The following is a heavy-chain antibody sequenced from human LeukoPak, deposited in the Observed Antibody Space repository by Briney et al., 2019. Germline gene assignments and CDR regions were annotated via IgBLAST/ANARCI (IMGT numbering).Heavy chain of an antibody. CDR3: ARGRVGATNYGMDV. Sequence: GASVKVSCKASGYTFTSYDINWVRQATGQGLEWMGWMNPNSGNTGYAQKFQGRVTMTRNTSIRTAYMELSSLRSEDTAVYYCARGRVGATNYGMDVWGQGTTVTVSS. V-gene: IGHV1-8*01. CDR2: MNPNSGNT. D-gene: IGHD1-26*01. J-gene: IGHJ6*02. CDR1: GYTFTSYD.